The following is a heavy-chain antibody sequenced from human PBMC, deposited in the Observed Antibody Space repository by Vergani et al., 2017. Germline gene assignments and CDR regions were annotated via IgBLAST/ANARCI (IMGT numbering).Heavy chain of an antibody. J-gene: IGHJ5*02. Sequence: QVQLQQWGAGLLKPSETLSLTCAVYGGSFSGYYWSWIRQPPGKGLEWIGEINHSGSTNYNPSLKSRVTISVDTSKNQFSLKLSSVTAADTAVYYCARGQMVVVPAAIRWRNWFDPWGQGTLVTVSS. CDR1: GGSFSGYY. CDR3: ARGQMVVVPAAIRWRNWFDP. D-gene: IGHD2-2*02. V-gene: IGHV4-34*01. CDR2: INHSGST.